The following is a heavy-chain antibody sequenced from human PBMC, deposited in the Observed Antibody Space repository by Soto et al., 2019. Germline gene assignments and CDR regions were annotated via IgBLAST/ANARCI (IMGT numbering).Heavy chain of an antibody. V-gene: IGHV1-69*13. D-gene: IGHD6-6*01. CDR1: GGTFSSYA. CDR3: ARDNSSSSGYYYYGMDV. Sequence: SVKVSCKASGGTFSSYAISWVRQAPGQGLEWMGGIIPIFGTANYAQKFQGRVTITADESTSTAYMELSSLRSEDTAVYYCARDNSSSSGYYYYGMDVWGQGTTVTVSS. CDR2: IIPIFGTA. J-gene: IGHJ6*02.